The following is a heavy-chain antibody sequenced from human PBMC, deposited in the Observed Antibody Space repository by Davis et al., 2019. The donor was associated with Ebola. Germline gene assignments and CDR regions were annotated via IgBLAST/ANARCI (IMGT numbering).Heavy chain of an antibody. J-gene: IGHJ6*04. Sequence: GESLKISCAASGFTFSSYSMNWVRQAPGKGLEWVSSISSSSSYIYYADSVKGRFTISRDNSKNTLYLQMNSLRAEDTAVYYCAKDRDGIRYYYYGMDVWGKGTTVTVSS. CDR3: AKDRDGIRYYYYGMDV. CDR2: ISSSSSYI. CDR1: GFTFSSYS. D-gene: IGHD1-14*01. V-gene: IGHV3-21*01.